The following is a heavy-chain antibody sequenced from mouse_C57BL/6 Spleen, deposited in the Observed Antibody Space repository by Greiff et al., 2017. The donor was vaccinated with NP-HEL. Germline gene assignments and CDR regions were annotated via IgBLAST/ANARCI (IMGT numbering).Heavy chain of an antibody. CDR2: INPNYGGT. D-gene: IGHD4-1*01. Sequence: VQLQQSGPELVKPGASVKISCKASGYSFTDYYMNWVKQSHGKSLEWIGVINPNYGGTSYNQKFKGKATLTVDKSSSTAYMEHRSLTSEDSAVYYYARWSWDIDDWGQGTTLTVSS. J-gene: IGHJ2*01. CDR3: ARWSWDIDD. CDR1: GYSFTDYY. V-gene: IGHV1-26*01.